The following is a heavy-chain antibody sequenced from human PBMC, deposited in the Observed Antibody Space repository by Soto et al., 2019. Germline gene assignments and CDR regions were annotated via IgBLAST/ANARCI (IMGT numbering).Heavy chain of an antibody. CDR1: GVSIISYY. CDR3: ARGGSTVGEVLPT. D-gene: IGHD2-15*01. Sequence: PSETLSLTCTVSGVSIISYYWSWIRQPPGKGLEWIGYIYFSGSANYKPSLKSRVTISGDNAKNSLYLQMNSLKVEDLAVYYCARGGSTVGEVLPTWGQGTLVTVSS. J-gene: IGHJ4*02. V-gene: IGHV4-59*12. CDR2: IYFSGSA.